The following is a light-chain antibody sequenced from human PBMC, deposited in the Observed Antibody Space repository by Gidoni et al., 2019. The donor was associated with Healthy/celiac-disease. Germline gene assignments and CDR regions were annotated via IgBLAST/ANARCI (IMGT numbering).Light chain of an antibody. CDR3: QQCNNWPLLT. CDR1: QSVSSN. CDR2: DAS. Sequence: IVMTQSPATLSVSPGERATLSCRASQSVSSNLAWYQQKPGQAPRLLIYDASTRATGIPARFSGSGSGTEFTLTISSLQSEDFAVYYCQQCNNWPLLTFGEGTRVEIK. V-gene: IGKV3-15*01. J-gene: IGKJ4*01.